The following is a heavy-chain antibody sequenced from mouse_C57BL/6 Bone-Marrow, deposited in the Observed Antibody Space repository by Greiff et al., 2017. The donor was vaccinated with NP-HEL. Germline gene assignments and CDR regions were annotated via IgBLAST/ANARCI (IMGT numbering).Heavy chain of an antibody. V-gene: IGHV3-6*01. CDR1: GYSITSGYY. CDR3: ARDLGY. D-gene: IGHD2-10*02. Sequence: EVKLMESGPGLVKPSQSLSLTCSVTGYSITSGYYWNWIRQFPGNKLEWMGYISYDGSNNYNPSLKNRISITRDTSKNQFFLKLNSVTTEDTATYYCARDLGYWGQGTLVTVSA. J-gene: IGHJ3*01. CDR2: ISYDGSN.